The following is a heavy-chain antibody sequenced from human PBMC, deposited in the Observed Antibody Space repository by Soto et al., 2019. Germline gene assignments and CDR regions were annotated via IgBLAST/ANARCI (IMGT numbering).Heavy chain of an antibody. CDR1: GYSFTSYW. V-gene: IGHV5-51*01. CDR3: ARQDCSGGSCYYFDY. D-gene: IGHD2-15*01. J-gene: IGHJ4*02. Sequence: GESLKISCKGSGYSFTSYWIGWVRQMPGKGLEWMGIIYPGDSDTRYSPSFQGQVTISADKSISTADLQWSNLKASDTAMYYCARQDCSGGSCYYFDYWGQGTLVTVSS. CDR2: IYPGDSDT.